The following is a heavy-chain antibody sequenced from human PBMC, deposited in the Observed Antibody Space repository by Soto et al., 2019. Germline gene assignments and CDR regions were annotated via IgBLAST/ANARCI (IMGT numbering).Heavy chain of an antibody. V-gene: IGHV4-4*02. CDR1: GGSTSSSDW. CDR2: IHRDGVT. CDR3: AGRPEIHPR. D-gene: IGHD1-26*01. J-gene: IGHJ4*02. Sequence: QVHLQESGPGLVKPSETLSLTCAISGGSTSSSDWWTWVRQPPGEVLEWIGEIHRDGVTNYNSSLKSRLTISLDKSRNQCSLSLTSVTAADAAVYFCAGRPEIHPRWGQGILVPVSS.